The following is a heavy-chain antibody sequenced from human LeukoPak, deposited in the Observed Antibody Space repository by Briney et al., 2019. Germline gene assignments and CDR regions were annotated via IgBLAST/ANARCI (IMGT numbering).Heavy chain of an antibody. V-gene: IGHV3-33*01. CDR1: GFTFSSHG. CDR3: ARDNVLQLSFDY. J-gene: IGHJ4*02. CDR2: IWYDGSNK. Sequence: GGSLRLSCAASGFTFSSHGMHWVRQAPGKGLEWVAVIWYDGSNKYYADSVKGRFTISRDNSKNTLYLQMNSLRAEDTAVYYCARDNVLQLSFDYWGQGTLVTVSS. D-gene: IGHD5-18*01.